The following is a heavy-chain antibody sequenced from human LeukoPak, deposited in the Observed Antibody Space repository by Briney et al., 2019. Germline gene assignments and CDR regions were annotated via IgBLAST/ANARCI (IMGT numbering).Heavy chain of an antibody. V-gene: IGHV3-48*03. CDR3: ARAGGYCSSTSCFYYFDY. D-gene: IGHD2-2*01. J-gene: IGHJ4*02. Sequence: GSLRLSCAASGFTFSSYEMNWVRQAPGKGLEWVSYISSSGSTIYYADSVKGRFTISRDNAKNSLYLQMNSLRAEDTAVYYCARAGGYCSSTSCFYYFDYWGQGTLVTVSS. CDR2: ISSSGSTI. CDR1: GFTFSSYE.